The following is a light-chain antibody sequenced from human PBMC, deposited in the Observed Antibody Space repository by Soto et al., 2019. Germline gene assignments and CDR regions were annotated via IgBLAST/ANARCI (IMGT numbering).Light chain of an antibody. CDR3: QQHHNWPWT. CDR1: QRVTNN. Sequence: ETVLTQSPATLSLSPGETATLSCRASQRVTNNLAWYQWKLGQPPRLLNYGASTRATGIPVRFRGSGSGTEFTLAISSLQSEDSAVYYCQQHHNWPWTFCQGTRVELK. J-gene: IGKJ1*01. V-gene: IGKV3-15*01. CDR2: GAS.